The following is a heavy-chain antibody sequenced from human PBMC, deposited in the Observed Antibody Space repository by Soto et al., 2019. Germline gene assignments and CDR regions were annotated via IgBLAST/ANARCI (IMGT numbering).Heavy chain of an antibody. CDR1: GGSISSSSYY. CDR3: ARNGWFGGLFWFDP. Sequence: PSETLSLTCTVSGGSISSSSYYWGWIRQPPGKGLEWIGSIYYSGSTYYNPSLKSRVTISVDTSKNQFSLKLSSVTAAVTVLFYCARNGWFGGLFWFDPWGQGTLVTVSS. D-gene: IGHD3-10*01. V-gene: IGHV4-39*01. CDR2: IYYSGST. J-gene: IGHJ5*02.